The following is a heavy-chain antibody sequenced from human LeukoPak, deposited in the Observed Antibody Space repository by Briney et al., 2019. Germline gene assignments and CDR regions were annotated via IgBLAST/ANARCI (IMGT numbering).Heavy chain of an antibody. CDR1: GFTFSSYG. CDR3: AKDSDYGDYARGYFDY. CDR2: ISYDGSNK. J-gene: IGHJ4*02. Sequence: SGGSLRLSCAASGFTFSSYGMHWVRQAPGKGLEWVVVISYDGSNKYYADSVKGRFTISRDNSKNTLYLQMNSLRAEDTAVYYCAKDSDYGDYARGYFDYWGQGTLVTVSS. V-gene: IGHV3-30*18. D-gene: IGHD4-17*01.